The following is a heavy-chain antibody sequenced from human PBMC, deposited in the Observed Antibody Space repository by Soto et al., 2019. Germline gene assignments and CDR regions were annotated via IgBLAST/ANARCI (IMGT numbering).Heavy chain of an antibody. CDR3: AHRPIVGAAI. CDR2: IYHSGST. Sequence: QVQLQESGPGLVKPSGTLSLTCGVFGGSISNSNWWTWVRQPPGKGLEWIGEIYHSGSTNYNSSLMSRVTIALDKVNNQFSLPLTSGTAADTAVYYCAHRPIVGAAIWGQGTLVTVSS. V-gene: IGHV4-4*02. D-gene: IGHD1-26*01. J-gene: IGHJ4*02. CDR1: GGSISNSNW.